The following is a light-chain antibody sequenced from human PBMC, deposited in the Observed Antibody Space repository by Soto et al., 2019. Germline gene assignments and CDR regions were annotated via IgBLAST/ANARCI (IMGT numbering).Light chain of an antibody. Sequence: EIVMTQSPATLSVSPGERATLSCRASQSISSNLAWYQQKPGQAPSLLLYGASTRATGIPARFSGSGSGTDFTLTISSLQSEDFAVYYCQQYRTSPYTFGQGTKLEIK. CDR3: QQYRTSPYT. V-gene: IGKV3-15*01. CDR1: QSISSN. J-gene: IGKJ2*01. CDR2: GAS.